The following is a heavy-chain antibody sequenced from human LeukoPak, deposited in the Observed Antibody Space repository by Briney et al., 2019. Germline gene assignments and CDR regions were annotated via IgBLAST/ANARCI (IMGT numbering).Heavy chain of an antibody. Sequence: SETLSLTCAVYGGSFSGYYWSWIRQPPGKGLEWIGEINHSGSTNYNPSLRSRVTISVDTSKNQFSLKLSSVTAADTAVYHCARRSLTMVPDYWGQGTLVTVSS. CDR3: ARRSLTMVPDY. D-gene: IGHD3-10*01. V-gene: IGHV4-34*01. CDR2: INHSGST. CDR1: GGSFSGYY. J-gene: IGHJ4*02.